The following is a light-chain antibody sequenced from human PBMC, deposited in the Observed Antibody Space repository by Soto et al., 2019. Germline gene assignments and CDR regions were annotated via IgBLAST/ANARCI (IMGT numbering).Light chain of an antibody. V-gene: IGKV1-5*01. J-gene: IGKJ1*01. CDR3: QQYNSYSPSWT. CDR1: QSISSW. CDR2: DAS. Sequence: DIQMTQSPSTLSASVGDRVTITCRASQSISSWLAWYQQKPGKAPKLLIYDASSLESGVPSRFSGSGSGTEFTLTLSSLQPDHFATYYCQQYNSYSPSWTFGQGTKVEIK.